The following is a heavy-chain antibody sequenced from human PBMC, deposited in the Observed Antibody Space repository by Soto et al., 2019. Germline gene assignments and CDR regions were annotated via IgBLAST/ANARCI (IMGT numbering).Heavy chain of an antibody. V-gene: IGHV3-73*02. CDR1: GFTFSGSA. J-gene: IGHJ6*02. Sequence: EVQLVESGGGLVQPGGSLKLSCAASGFTFSGSAMHWVRQASGKGLEWVGRIRSKANSYATAYAASVKGRFTISRDDSKNTAYLQMNSLKTEDTAVYYCTRYTTLGYCSGGSCHTTGYYYGMDVWGQGTTVTVSS. CDR3: TRYTTLGYCSGGSCHTTGYYYGMDV. D-gene: IGHD2-15*01. CDR2: IRSKANSYAT.